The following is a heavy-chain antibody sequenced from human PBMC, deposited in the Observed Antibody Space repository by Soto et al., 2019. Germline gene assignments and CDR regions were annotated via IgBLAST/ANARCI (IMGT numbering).Heavy chain of an antibody. CDR2: ISGDGGST. V-gene: IGHV3-74*01. CDR3: GKTGVQGY. Sequence: EVQLVESGGGLVQPGGSLRLSCAASGFTFSSYWMHWVRQAPGKGLVWVSRISGDGGSTNYADSVKGRFTISRDNAKNTLYLQMNSLRAEDTAVYYWGKTGVQGYWGQGTLVTVSS. CDR1: GFTFSSYW. J-gene: IGHJ4*02.